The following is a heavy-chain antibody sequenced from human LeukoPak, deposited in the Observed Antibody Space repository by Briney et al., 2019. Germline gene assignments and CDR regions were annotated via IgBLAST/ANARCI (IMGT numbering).Heavy chain of an antibody. Sequence: PGGSLRLSCAASGFTVSSNYMSWVRQAPGKGLEWVSVIYSGGSTYYADSVKGRFTISRDNSKNTLYLQMNSLRAEDTAVYYCARDGSSWTSGYYYGMDVWGQGTTVTVSS. CDR2: IYSGGST. J-gene: IGHJ6*02. CDR3: ARDGSSWTSGYYYGMDV. V-gene: IGHV3-53*01. D-gene: IGHD6-13*01. CDR1: GFTVSSNY.